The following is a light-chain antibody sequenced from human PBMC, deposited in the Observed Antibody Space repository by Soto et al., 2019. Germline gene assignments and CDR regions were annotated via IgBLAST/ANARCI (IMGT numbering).Light chain of an antibody. CDR2: GAS. Sequence: EIVMTQSPATLSVSPGERVTLSCRARQSVGSNLAWYQQKPGQAPRLLIYGASTRATGIPARFSGSGSETEFTLTISSLQAEDSAVYFCQHHGSSPTYTFGQGTKLEI. CDR3: QHHGSSPTYT. J-gene: IGKJ2*01. V-gene: IGKV3-15*01. CDR1: QSVGSN.